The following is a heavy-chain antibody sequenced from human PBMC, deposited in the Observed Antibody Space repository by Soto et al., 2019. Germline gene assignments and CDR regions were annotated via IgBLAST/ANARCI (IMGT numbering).Heavy chain of an antibody. D-gene: IGHD3-3*01. J-gene: IGHJ6*02. CDR2: IYHSGST. CDR3: ARDWSGSLWNYYYGMDV. V-gene: IGHV4-4*02. Sequence: PSETLSLTCAVSGGSISSSNWWSWVRQPPGKGLEWIGEIYHSGSTNYNPSLKSRVTISVDKSKNQFSLKLSSVTAADTAVYYCARDWSGSLWNYYYGMDVWGQGTTVTVSS. CDR1: GGSISSSNW.